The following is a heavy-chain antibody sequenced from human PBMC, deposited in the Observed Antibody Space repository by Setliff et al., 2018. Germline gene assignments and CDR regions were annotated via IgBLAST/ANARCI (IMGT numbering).Heavy chain of an antibody. CDR1: GYTFTSYY. J-gene: IGHJ4*02. CDR2: INPSGDST. D-gene: IGHD3-22*01. V-gene: IGHV1-46*01. Sequence: ASVKVSCKASGYTFTSYYIHWVRQAPGQGLEWMGIINPSGDSTNYAQKFQGRVTMTRDTSTSTAYMELSSLRSEDTAVYYCASDPPRAPNSSGYYSHDYWGQGTLVTVSS. CDR3: ASDPPRAPNSSGYYSHDY.